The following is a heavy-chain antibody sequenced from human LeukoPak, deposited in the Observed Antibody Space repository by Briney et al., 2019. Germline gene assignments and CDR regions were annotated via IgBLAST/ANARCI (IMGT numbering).Heavy chain of an antibody. Sequence: PGGSLRLSCAASGFTVSSNYMSWVRHAPGKGLEWVSVIYSGGSTYYADSVKGRFTISRDNSKNTLYLQMNSLRAEDTAVYYCARWYYDSSGYDAFDIWGQGTMVTVSS. V-gene: IGHV3-53*01. J-gene: IGHJ3*02. CDR3: ARWYYDSSGYDAFDI. CDR1: GFTVSSNY. CDR2: IYSGGST. D-gene: IGHD3-22*01.